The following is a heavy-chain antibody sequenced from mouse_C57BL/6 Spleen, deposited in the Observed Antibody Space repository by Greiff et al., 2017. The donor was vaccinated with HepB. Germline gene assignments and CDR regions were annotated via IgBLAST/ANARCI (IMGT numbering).Heavy chain of an antibody. Sequence: VMLVESGPELVKPGASVKISCKASGYAFSSSWMNWVKQRPGKGLEWIGRIYPGDGDTNYNGKFKGKATLTADKSSSTAYMQLSSLTSEDSAVYFCAIRRGNYYAMDYWGQGTSVTVSS. V-gene: IGHV1-82*01. CDR2: IYPGDGDT. D-gene: IGHD2-12*01. CDR3: AIRRGNYYAMDY. CDR1: GYAFSSSW. J-gene: IGHJ4*01.